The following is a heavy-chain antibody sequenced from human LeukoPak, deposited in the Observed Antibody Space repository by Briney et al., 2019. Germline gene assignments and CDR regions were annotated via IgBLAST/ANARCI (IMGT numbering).Heavy chain of an antibody. CDR2: IIPIFGTA. Sequence: SVKVSCKASGGTFSSYAISWVRQAPGQGLEWMGGIIPIFGTANYAQKFQGRVTITADESTSTAYMELSSLRSEDTAVYYCARAKRGIAAASSYFDYWGQGTLVTVSS. V-gene: IGHV1-69*13. J-gene: IGHJ4*02. CDR3: ARAKRGIAAASSYFDY. D-gene: IGHD6-13*01. CDR1: GGTFSSYA.